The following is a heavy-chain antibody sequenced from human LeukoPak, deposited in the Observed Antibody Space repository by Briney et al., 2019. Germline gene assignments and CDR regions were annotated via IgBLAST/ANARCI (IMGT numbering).Heavy chain of an antibody. CDR3: ARLRRDGYNFDGDY. D-gene: IGHD5-12*01. CDR1: GGSISSYY. CDR2: IYYNGST. J-gene: IGHJ4*02. Sequence: SETLSLTCTVSGGSISSYYWSWIRQPPGKGLEWIGYIYYNGSTNYNPSLKSRVTISVDTSKNQFSLKLSSVTAADTAVYYCARLRRDGYNFDGDYWGQGTLVTVSS. V-gene: IGHV4-59*08.